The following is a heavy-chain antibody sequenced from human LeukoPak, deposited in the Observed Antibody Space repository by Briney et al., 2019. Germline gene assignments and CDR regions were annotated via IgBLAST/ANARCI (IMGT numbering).Heavy chain of an antibody. D-gene: IGHD6-19*01. CDR1: GVPFSNYY. J-gene: IGHJ4*02. V-gene: IGHV4-34*01. CDR2: INHSGYT. CDR3: TRAVAGHPD. Sequence: SETLSLTCAVSGVPFSNYYWSWVRQSPRQGLEWIREINHSGYTNYNPSLKSRVTMSIDTSKNQFSLILTSVTAADAGVYYCTRAVAGHPDWGQGTLVTASS.